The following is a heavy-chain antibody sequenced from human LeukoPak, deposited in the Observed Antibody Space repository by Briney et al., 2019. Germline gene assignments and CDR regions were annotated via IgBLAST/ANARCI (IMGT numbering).Heavy chain of an antibody. CDR1: GYNFNNYG. CDR3: ARDPGRYTYGNYHYFGMDV. J-gene: IGHJ6*02. D-gene: IGHD5-18*01. CDR2: LSANKGNT. V-gene: IGHV1-18*01. Sequence: GASMKVSCKASGYNFNNYGCSWVRQAPGQGLEWMGWLSANKGNTNSAQKFQGRVTMTTDTLTRTAYMEMRGLRSDDTAVYYCARDPGRYTYGNYHYFGMDVWGQGTTVTVSS.